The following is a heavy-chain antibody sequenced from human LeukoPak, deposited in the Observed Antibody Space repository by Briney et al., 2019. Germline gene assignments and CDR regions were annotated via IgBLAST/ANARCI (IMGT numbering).Heavy chain of an antibody. Sequence: SETLSLTCTVSGGSISSGGYYWSWIRQHPGNGLEWIGYIYYSGSTYYNPSLKSRVTISMDTSKNQLSLELSSVTAADTAVYYCARISSRGLGFDIWGQGSMVTVSS. CDR1: GGSISSGGYY. J-gene: IGHJ3*02. CDR3: ARISSRGLGFDI. D-gene: IGHD3/OR15-3a*01. CDR2: IYYSGST. V-gene: IGHV4-31*03.